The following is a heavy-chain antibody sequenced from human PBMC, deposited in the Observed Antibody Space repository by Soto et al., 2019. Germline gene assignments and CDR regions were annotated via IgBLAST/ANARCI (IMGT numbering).Heavy chain of an antibody. J-gene: IGHJ4*02. CDR1: GFTFSSYW. Sequence: GGSLRLSCAASGFTFSSYWMSWVRQAPGKGLEWVANIKQDGSEKYYVDSVKGRFTISRDNAKNSLYLQMNSLRAEDTAVYYCASPAGIAVAGQEGPFDYWGQGTLVT. CDR3: ASPAGIAVAGQEGPFDY. V-gene: IGHV3-7*01. D-gene: IGHD6-19*01. CDR2: IKQDGSEK.